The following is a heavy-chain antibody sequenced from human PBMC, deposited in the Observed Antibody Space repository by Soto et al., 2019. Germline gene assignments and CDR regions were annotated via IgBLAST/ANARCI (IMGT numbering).Heavy chain of an antibody. V-gene: IGHV3-23*01. Sequence: EVQLLESGGGLVQPGGSLRLSCAASGFTFSSYAMSWVRQAPGKGLEWVSAISGSGGSTYYADSVKGRFTISRDNSKNTLYLQMNSLRAEDTAVYYCVKIYGDYVDYYYGMDVWGQGTTVTVSS. CDR2: ISGSGGST. CDR1: GFTFSSYA. D-gene: IGHD4-17*01. J-gene: IGHJ6*02. CDR3: VKIYGDYVDYYYGMDV.